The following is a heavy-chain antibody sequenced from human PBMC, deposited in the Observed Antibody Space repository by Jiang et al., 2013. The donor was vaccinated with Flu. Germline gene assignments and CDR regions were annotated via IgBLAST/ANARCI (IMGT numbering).Heavy chain of an antibody. Sequence: PGLVKPSETLSLTCTVSGGSISSSSYYWGWIRQPPGKGLEWIGSIYYSGSTYYNPSLKSRVTISVDTSKNQFSLKLSSVTAADTAVYYCASVGAYCGGDCYAFDIWGQGTMVTVSS. CDR1: GGSISSSSYY. CDR2: IYYSGST. J-gene: IGHJ3*02. V-gene: IGHV4-39*01. D-gene: IGHD2-21*02. CDR3: ASVGAYCGGDCYAFDI.